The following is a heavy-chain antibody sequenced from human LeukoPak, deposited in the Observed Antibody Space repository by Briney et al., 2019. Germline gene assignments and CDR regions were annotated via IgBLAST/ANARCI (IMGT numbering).Heavy chain of an antibody. V-gene: IGHV4-59*08. D-gene: IGHD6-19*01. CDR3: ARTVAGRNWFDP. J-gene: IGHJ5*02. CDR2: IYYSGST. Sequence: SETLSLTCTVSGGSISSYYWSWIQQPPGKGLEWIGYIYYSGSTNYNPSLKSRVTISVDTSKNQFSLKLSSVTAADTAVYYCARTVAGRNWFDPWGQGTLVTVSS. CDR1: GGSISSYY.